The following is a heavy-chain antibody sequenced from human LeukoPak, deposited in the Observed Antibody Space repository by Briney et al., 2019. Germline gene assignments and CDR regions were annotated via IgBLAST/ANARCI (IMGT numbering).Heavy chain of an antibody. J-gene: IGHJ4*02. Sequence: ASVKVSCKASGYTFTGYYMHWVRQAPGRGLEWMGRINPNSGGTNYAQKFQGRVTMTRDTSISTAYMELSRLRSDDTAVYYCARVRGSSYGDFFDYWGQGTLVTVSS. CDR1: GYTFTGYY. V-gene: IGHV1-2*06. CDR3: ARVRGSSYGDFFDY. D-gene: IGHD3-10*01. CDR2: INPNSGGT.